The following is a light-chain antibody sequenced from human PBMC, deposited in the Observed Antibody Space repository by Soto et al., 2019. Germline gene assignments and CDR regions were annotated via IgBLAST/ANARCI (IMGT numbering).Light chain of an antibody. CDR3: QVWDSSRDHVV. CDR2: YDN. J-gene: IGLJ2*01. Sequence: SYELTQPPSVSVAPGKTARITCGGNNIGRKSVHWYQQKPGQAPVLVIYYDNDRPSGIPERFSGSNSGNTATLTISRVEAGDEADYYCQVWDSSRDHVVFGGGTKLTVL. V-gene: IGLV3-21*04. CDR1: NIGRKS.